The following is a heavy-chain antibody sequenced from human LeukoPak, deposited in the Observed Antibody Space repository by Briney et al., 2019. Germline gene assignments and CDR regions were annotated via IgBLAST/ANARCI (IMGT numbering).Heavy chain of an antibody. Sequence: SSGTLSLTCAVSGGSISSSNWWSWVRQPPGKGLEWIGEIYHSGSTNYNPSLKSRVTISVDKSKNQFSLKLSSVTAADTAVYYCARKEYGDYRRFDPWGQGTLVTVSS. CDR3: ARKEYGDYRRFDP. V-gene: IGHV4-4*02. J-gene: IGHJ5*02. CDR2: IYHSGST. D-gene: IGHD4-11*01. CDR1: GGSISSSNW.